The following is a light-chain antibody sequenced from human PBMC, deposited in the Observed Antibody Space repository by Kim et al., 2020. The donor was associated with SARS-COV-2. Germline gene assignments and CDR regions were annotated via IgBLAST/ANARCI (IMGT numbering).Light chain of an antibody. J-gene: IGLJ3*02. CDR2: DVS. V-gene: IGLV2-11*01. Sequence: GQSVTISCTGAGSDVGGYDYVSWYQQNPGKAPNLMIYDVSKRPSGVPDRFSGSKSGNTASLTISGVQAEDEADYYCCSYAGTYTWVFGGGTQLTVL. CDR3: CSYAGTYTWV. CDR1: GSDVGGYDY.